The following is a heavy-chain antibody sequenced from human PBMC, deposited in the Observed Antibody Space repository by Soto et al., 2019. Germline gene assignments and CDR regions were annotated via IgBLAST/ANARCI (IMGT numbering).Heavy chain of an antibody. CDR1: GFTFSSYA. V-gene: IGHV3-30-3*01. J-gene: IGHJ6*02. CDR2: ISYDGSNK. D-gene: IGHD2-2*01. Sequence: PGGSLRLSCAASGFTFSSYAMHWVRQAPGKGLEWVAVISYDGSNKYYADSVKGRFTISRDNSKNTLYLQMSSLRAEDTAVYYCASVGAGPDIVVVPAAAWDYYYGMDVWGQGTTVTVSS. CDR3: ASVGAGPDIVVVPAAAWDYYYGMDV.